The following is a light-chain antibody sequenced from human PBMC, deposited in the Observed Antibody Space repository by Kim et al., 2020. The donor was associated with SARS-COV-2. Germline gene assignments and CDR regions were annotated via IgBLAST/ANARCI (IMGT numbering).Light chain of an antibody. CDR1: QNINNF. V-gene: IGKV1-39*01. CDR3: QQSYSIPYT. CDR2: AAS. Sequence: SASVGDTVTITCRASQNINNFLNWYQYKPGKAPKLLIYAASSLQSGVPSRFSGSGSGTDFTLTISSLQPEDFASYYCQQSYSIPYTFGQGTKLEI. J-gene: IGKJ2*01.